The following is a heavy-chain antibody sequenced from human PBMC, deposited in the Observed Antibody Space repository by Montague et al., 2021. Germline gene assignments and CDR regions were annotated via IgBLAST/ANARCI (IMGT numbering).Heavy chain of an antibody. CDR3: ASGNDYSGNCFDY. J-gene: IGHJ4*02. Sequence: TLSLTCNVSGGAISSEGYYWSWIRQHPGKGLEWIGYIYSSGSTYYSPSLESRITISVDTSQNQFSLRLTSVTAADTAVYFCASGNDYSGNCFDYWGQGTLVTVPS. CDR1: GGAISSEGYY. D-gene: IGHD4-23*01. V-gene: IGHV4-31*03. CDR2: IYSSGST.